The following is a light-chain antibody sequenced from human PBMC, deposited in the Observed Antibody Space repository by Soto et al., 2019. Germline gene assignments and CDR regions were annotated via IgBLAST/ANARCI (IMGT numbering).Light chain of an antibody. J-gene: IGLJ1*01. Sequence: QTVVTQPPSVSGAPGQRVTISCTGSSSNIGAGYDVHWYQQLPGTAPKLLIYGNSNRPSGVPDRFSGSKSGTSASLAITGLQAEDEAHYYCLSYDSSLSAPVFGTGTKLTVL. CDR3: LSYDSSLSAPV. CDR1: SSNIGAGYD. V-gene: IGLV1-40*01. CDR2: GNS.